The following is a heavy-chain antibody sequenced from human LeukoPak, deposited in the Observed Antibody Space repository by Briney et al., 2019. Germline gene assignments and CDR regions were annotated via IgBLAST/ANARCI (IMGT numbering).Heavy chain of an antibody. CDR3: ARGIVASHAFDI. D-gene: IGHD5-12*01. CDR2: TFYRSKWYY. CDR1: GDSVSSNDAS. J-gene: IGHJ3*02. Sequence: SQTLSLTCAISGDSVSSNDASWNWIRQSPSRGLEWLGRTFYRSKWYYDYEASLKSRITINPDTSKNQFSLQLSSVTAADTAAYYCARGIVASHAFDIWGQGTMVTVSS. V-gene: IGHV6-1*01.